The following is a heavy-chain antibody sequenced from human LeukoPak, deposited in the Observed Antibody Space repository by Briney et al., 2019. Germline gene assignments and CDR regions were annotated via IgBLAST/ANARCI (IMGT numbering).Heavy chain of an antibody. CDR1: GDSISSSSYY. Sequence: PSETLSLTCTVSGDSISSSSYYWGWIRQPPGKGLEWIGSIYYSGSTYYNPSLKSRVTISVDTSKNQFSLKLSSVTAADTAVYYCARAKYGQQLVSDYWGQGTLVTVSS. V-gene: IGHV4-39*07. D-gene: IGHD6-13*01. J-gene: IGHJ4*02. CDR3: ARAKYGQQLVSDY. CDR2: IYYSGST.